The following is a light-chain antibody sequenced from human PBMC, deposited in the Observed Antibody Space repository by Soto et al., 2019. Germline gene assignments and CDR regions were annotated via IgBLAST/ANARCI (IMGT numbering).Light chain of an antibody. J-gene: IGKJ1*01. V-gene: IGKV1-5*03. CDR2: KAS. Sequence: DIQMTQSPSTLSASVGDRVTITCRASQTIRSWLAWYQQKPGKAPKLLIYKASTLESAVPSRFSGSGSGTEFTLTISSLQPDDFATYYCQQYNSYSRTFGQGTKVEIK. CDR3: QQYNSYSRT. CDR1: QTIRSW.